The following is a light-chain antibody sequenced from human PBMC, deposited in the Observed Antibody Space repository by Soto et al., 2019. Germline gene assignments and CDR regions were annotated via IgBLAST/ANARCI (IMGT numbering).Light chain of an antibody. Sequence: EIVLTQSPGTLSLSPGERATLSCRASQSVSSSYLAWYQQKPGQAPRLLIYGAFNRATGIPARFSGSGSGTEFTLTINSLQSEDFAAYYCQQYNNWPRTFGQGTKVDIK. V-gene: IGKV3D-15*01. J-gene: IGKJ1*01. CDR2: GAF. CDR1: QSVSSSY. CDR3: QQYNNWPRT.